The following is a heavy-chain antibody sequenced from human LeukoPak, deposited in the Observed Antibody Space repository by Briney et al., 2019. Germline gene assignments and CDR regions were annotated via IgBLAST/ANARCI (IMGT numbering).Heavy chain of an antibody. CDR2: ISAYNGNT. J-gene: IGHJ6*03. V-gene: IGHV1-18*01. Sequence: ASVKVSCKASGYTFTSYGISRVRQAPGQGLEWMGWISAYNGNTNYAQKLQGRVTMTTDTSTSTAYMELRSLRSDDTAVYYCARDTSSSWPYYMDVWGKGTTVTVSS. D-gene: IGHD6-13*01. CDR3: ARDTSSSWPYYMDV. CDR1: GYTFTSYG.